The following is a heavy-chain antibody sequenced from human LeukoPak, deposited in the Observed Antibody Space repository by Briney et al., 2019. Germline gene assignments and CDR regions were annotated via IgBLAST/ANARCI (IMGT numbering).Heavy chain of an antibody. D-gene: IGHD2-2*01. J-gene: IGHJ5*02. CDR1: GLTFSTNS. CDR3: ARDDCSASSCQKHQNWFDP. V-gene: IGHV3-48*01. Sequence: GGSLRLSCAAAGLTFSTNSMNWVRQAPGKGLEWVSYISFSSSTIYYADSVKGRFTISRDNAKNLLYLQMNSLRAEDTAVYYCARDDCSASSCQKHQNWFDPWGQGTLVTVSS. CDR2: ISFSSSTI.